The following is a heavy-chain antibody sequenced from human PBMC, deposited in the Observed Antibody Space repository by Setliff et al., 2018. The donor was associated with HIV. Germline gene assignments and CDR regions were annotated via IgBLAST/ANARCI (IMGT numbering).Heavy chain of an antibody. D-gene: IGHD2-21*02. Sequence: ASVKVSCKASGGTFKNLAISWVRQAPGQGLEWMGWISAYNGNTNYAQKLQGRVTMTTDTSTSTAYMEVSSLRSEDTAVYYCARTYCGGDCYTRYYNMDVWGQGTTVTVSS. CDR1: GGTFKNLA. J-gene: IGHJ6*02. V-gene: IGHV1-18*01. CDR3: ARTYCGGDCYTRYYNMDV. CDR2: ISAYNGNT.